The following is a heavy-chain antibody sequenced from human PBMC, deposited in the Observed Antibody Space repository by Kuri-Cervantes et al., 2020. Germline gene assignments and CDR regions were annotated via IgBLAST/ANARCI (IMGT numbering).Heavy chain of an antibody. CDR3: AKILYSSSWYGDY. CDR1: GFTFSSYG. CDR2: ISYDGSNK. Sequence: GGSLRLSCAASGFTFSSYGMHWVRQAPGKGLEWVAVISYDGSNKYYADSVKGRFTISRDNSKNTLYLQMNSLRAEDTAVYYCAKILYSSSWYGDYWGQGTRVTVSS. J-gene: IGHJ4*02. V-gene: IGHV3-30*18. D-gene: IGHD6-13*01.